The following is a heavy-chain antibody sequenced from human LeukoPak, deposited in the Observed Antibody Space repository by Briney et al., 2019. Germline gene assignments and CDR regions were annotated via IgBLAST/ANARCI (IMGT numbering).Heavy chain of an antibody. J-gene: IGHJ6*02. CDR2: ISGSGGST. D-gene: IGHD3-22*01. Sequence: GGSLRLSCAASGFTFSSYAMSWVRQAPGKGLEWVSAISGSGGSTYYADSVKGRFTISRDNSKNTLYLQMNSLRAEDTAVYYCAKLIDYYDSSGYSYYYSMDVWGQGTTVTVSS. V-gene: IGHV3-23*01. CDR3: AKLIDYYDSSGYSYYYSMDV. CDR1: GFTFSSYA.